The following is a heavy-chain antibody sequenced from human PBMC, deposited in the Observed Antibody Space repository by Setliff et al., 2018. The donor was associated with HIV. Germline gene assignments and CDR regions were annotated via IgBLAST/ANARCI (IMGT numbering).Heavy chain of an antibody. V-gene: IGHV1-46*01. D-gene: IGHD1-26*01. CDR1: GYTFTSNH. J-gene: IGHJ5*02. Sequence: GASVKVSCKASGYTFTSNHMHWGRQAPGQGLEWMGTINPSGGDTIYAPEFQGRVTMNTDTSTRTAYMELSGLTSEDTAVYFCIVNIVGPVTGLDRWGPGTLVTVPS. CDR2: INPSGGDT. CDR3: IVNIVGPVTGLDR.